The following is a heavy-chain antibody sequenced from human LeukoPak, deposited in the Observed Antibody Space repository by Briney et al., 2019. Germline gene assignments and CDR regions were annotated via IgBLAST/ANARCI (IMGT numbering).Heavy chain of an antibody. D-gene: IGHD1-26*01. CDR2: ISGSGGNT. CDR1: GFTFSNYG. Sequence: GGSLRLSCAASGFTFSNYGMSWVRQAPGKGLEWVSAISGSGGNTYYADSVKGRFTISRDNSKNTLYLQMNSLRVEDTAVYYCAKDSKIVGPTFRSYHYMDVWGKGTTVTVSS. J-gene: IGHJ6*03. CDR3: AKDSKIVGPTFRSYHYMDV. V-gene: IGHV3-23*01.